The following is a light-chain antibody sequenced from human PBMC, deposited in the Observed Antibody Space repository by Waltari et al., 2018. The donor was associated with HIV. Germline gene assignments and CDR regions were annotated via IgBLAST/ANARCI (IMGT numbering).Light chain of an antibody. J-gene: IGLJ3*02. CDR2: EVN. CDR1: SSDVGGSKY. CDR3: NSYAGSNNWV. V-gene: IGLV2-8*01. Sequence: QSALTQPPSASGSPGQSVTISCTGTSSDVGGSKYVSWYQQHPGKATKLMIYEVNKRPSGVPDRFSGSKSANTASLTGSGLQADDEADYYCNSYAGSNNWVFGRGTKLTVL.